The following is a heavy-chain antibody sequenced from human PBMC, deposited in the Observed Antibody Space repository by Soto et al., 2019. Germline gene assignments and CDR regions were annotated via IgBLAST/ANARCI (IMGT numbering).Heavy chain of an antibody. CDR1: GGSFSGYY. D-gene: IGHD3-10*01. CDR3: ASDAPGGSPYLAY. CDR2: INLSGST. Sequence: SATLSLTCAVYGGSFSGYYWSWIRQPPGKGLEWIGEINLSGSTNYNPSLKSRVTISVDTSKNQFSLKLSSVTAADTAVYYRASDAPGGSPYLAYWGQGTLVTVSS. J-gene: IGHJ4*02. V-gene: IGHV4-34*01.